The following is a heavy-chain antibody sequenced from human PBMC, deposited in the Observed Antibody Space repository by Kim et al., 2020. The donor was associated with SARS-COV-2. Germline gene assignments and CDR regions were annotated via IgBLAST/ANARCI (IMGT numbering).Heavy chain of an antibody. CDR2: ISYDGSNK. D-gene: IGHD3-10*01. Sequence: GGSLRLSCAASGFTFSSYGMHWVRQAPGKGLEWVAVISYDGSNKYYADSVKGRFTISRDNSKNTLYLQMNSLRAEDTAVYYCAKGKALWFGELGPPWFDPWGQGTLVTVSS. CDR3: AKGKALWFGELGPPWFDP. J-gene: IGHJ5*02. V-gene: IGHV3-30*18. CDR1: GFTFSSYG.